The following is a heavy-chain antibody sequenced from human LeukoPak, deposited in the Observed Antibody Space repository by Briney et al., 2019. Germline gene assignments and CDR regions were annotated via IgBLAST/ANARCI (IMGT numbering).Heavy chain of an antibody. CDR2: INHSGST. V-gene: IGHV4-34*01. CDR3: ARGITSSHTIDY. CDR1: GGSFSGYY. J-gene: IGHJ4*02. D-gene: IGHD2-2*01. Sequence: PSETLSLTCAVYGGSFSGYYWSWIRQPPVKELEWIGEINHSGSTNYNPSLKSRVTISVDTSKNQFSLKLSSVTAADTAVYYCARGITSSHTIDYWGQGTLVTVSS.